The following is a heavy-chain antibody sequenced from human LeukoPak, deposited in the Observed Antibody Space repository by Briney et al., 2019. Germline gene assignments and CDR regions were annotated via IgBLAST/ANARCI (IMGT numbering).Heavy chain of an antibody. J-gene: IGHJ4*02. V-gene: IGHV3-30*04. CDR1: GFTFSSYA. Sequence: PGGSLRLSCAASGFTFSSYAMHWVRQAPGKGLEWVAAISYDGNNKYYADSVKGRFTISRDNSKNTLYLQMNSLGAEDTAVYYCAKERARYCSGGSCSFDYWGQGTLVTVSS. D-gene: IGHD2-15*01. CDR2: ISYDGNNK. CDR3: AKERARYCSGGSCSFDY.